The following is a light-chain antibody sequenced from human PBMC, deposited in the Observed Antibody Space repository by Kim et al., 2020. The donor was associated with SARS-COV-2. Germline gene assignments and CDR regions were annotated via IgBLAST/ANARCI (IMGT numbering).Light chain of an antibody. CDR2: GAS. V-gene: IGKV3-15*01. J-gene: IGKJ2*01. CDR1: QRVSNN. Sequence: VSPGERATLPCRASQRVSNNLAWYQQKPGQAPRLLIYGASTRATDIPARFSGSGSGTEFTLTITSLQSEDFAVYYCQQYNNWPPYTFGQGTKLEI. CDR3: QQYNNWPPYT.